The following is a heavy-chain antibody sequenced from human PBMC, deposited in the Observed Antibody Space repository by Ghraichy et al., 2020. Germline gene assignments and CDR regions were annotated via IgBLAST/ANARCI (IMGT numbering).Heavy chain of an antibody. J-gene: IGHJ3*02. Sequence: GRFTISRDNSKNTLYLQMDSLRAEDTALYYCARDPLPPLRSDAFDIWGQGTMVTVSS. D-gene: IGHD1-14*01. V-gene: IGHV3-53*01. CDR3: ARDPLPPLRSDAFDI.